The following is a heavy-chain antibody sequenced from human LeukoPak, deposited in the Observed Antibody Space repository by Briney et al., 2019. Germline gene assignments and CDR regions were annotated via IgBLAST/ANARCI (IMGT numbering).Heavy chain of an antibody. Sequence: GGSLRLSCAASGFTFSSYGMHWVRQAPGKGLEWVAVIWYDGSNKYYADSVKGRFTISRDNSKNTLYLQMNSLRAEDTAVYYCARAVTTVTTPYLDYWGQGTLVTVSS. CDR3: ARAVTTVTTPYLDY. D-gene: IGHD4-17*01. CDR2: IWYDGSNK. V-gene: IGHV3-33*01. J-gene: IGHJ4*02. CDR1: GFTFSSYG.